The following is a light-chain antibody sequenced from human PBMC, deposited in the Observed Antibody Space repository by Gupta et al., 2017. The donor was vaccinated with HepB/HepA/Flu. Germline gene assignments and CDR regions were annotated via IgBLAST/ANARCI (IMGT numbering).Light chain of an antibody. CDR2: DNN. CDR3: GTWDRSLSAV. J-gene: IGLJ2*01. CDR1: SSNIGNNY. V-gene: IGLV1-51*01. Sequence: QSVLTQPPSVSAAPGQKVTISCSGSSSNIGNNYVSWYQQLPGTAPNLLIYDNNKRPSGIPDRVSGSKAGTSATLGITGLQTGDEADEYCGTWDRSLSAVFGGGTKLTVL.